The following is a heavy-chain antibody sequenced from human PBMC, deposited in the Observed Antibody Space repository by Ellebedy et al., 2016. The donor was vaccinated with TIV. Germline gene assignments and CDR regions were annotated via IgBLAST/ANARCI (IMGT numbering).Heavy chain of an antibody. Sequence: GESLKISCAASGFTFSNYWMHWVRQAPGKGLVWVSRIYNDGSSTRYADSVEGRFTISRDNPKNTVYLQMNSLRVEDTAVYYCVRDGSYDYGDYWGQGTVVTVSS. D-gene: IGHD3-16*01. CDR2: IYNDGSST. CDR3: VRDGSYDYGDY. CDR1: GFTFSNYW. J-gene: IGHJ4*02. V-gene: IGHV3-74*01.